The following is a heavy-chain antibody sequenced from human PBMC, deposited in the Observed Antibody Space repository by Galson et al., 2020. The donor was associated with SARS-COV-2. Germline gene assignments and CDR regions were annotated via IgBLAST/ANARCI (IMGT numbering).Heavy chain of an antibody. Sequence: ASVKVSCKASGYTFTSYAVNWVRQAPGQGLEWMGWINTNTGNPTYAQGFTGRFVFSLDTSVSTAYLQISSLKAEDTAVYYCAREQQLVPDYYYYYMDVWGKGTTVTVSS. D-gene: IGHD6-13*01. CDR1: GYTFTSYA. J-gene: IGHJ6*03. CDR2: INTNTGNP. V-gene: IGHV7-4-1*02. CDR3: AREQQLVPDYYYYYMDV.